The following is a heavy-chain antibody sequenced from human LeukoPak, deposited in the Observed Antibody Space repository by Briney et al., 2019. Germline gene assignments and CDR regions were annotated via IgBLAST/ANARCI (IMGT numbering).Heavy chain of an antibody. CDR1: GGSASSGSYY. CDR2: IYYSGST. Sequence: SETLSLTCTVSGGSASSGSYYWSWIRQPPGKGLEWIGYIYYSGSTNYNPSLKSRVTISVDTSKNQFSLKLSSVTAADTAVYYCARDRGDRARDYYYGMDVWGQGTTVTVSS. V-gene: IGHV4-61*01. J-gene: IGHJ6*02. CDR3: ARDRGDRARDYYYGMDV. D-gene: IGHD4-17*01.